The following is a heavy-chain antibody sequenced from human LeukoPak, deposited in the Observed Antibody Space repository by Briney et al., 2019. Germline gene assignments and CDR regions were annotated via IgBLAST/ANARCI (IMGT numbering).Heavy chain of an antibody. Sequence: ASVKVSCKASGYTFTSYGISWVRQAPGQGLEWMGWISAYNGNTNYAQNLQGRVTVTTDTSTSTAYMELRSLRSDDTAVYYCARDTPIPLVGARTTRFDYWGQGTLVTVSS. D-gene: IGHD1-26*01. CDR1: GYTFTSYG. V-gene: IGHV1-18*01. J-gene: IGHJ4*02. CDR3: ARDTPIPLVGARTTRFDY. CDR2: ISAYNGNT.